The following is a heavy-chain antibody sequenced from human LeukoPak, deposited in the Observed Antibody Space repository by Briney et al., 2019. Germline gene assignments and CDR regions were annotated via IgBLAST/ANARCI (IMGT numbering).Heavy chain of an antibody. CDR1: GFTFSSCA. V-gene: IGHV3-9*01. D-gene: IGHD5-12*01. CDR3: AKDSGYDLGVSDFDY. CDR2: ISWNSGSI. Sequence: PGGSLRLSCAASGFTFSSCAMHWVRQAPGKGLEWVSGISWNSGSIGYADSVKGRFTISRDNAKNSLYLQMNSLRAEDTALYYCAKDSGYDLGVSDFDYWGQGTLVTVSS. J-gene: IGHJ4*02.